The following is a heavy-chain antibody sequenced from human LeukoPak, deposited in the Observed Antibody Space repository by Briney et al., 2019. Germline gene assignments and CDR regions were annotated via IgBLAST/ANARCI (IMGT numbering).Heavy chain of an antibody. V-gene: IGHV4-39*01. J-gene: IGHJ4*02. D-gene: IGHD2-2*01. Sequence: SETLSLTCTVSGGSISSSSYYWGWIRQPPGKGLEWIGSIYYSGSTYYNPSLKSRVTISVDTSKNQFPLKLSSVTAADAAVYYCARLFGYCSSTSCSDYWGQGTLVTVSS. CDR3: ARLFGYCSSTSCSDY. CDR2: IYYSGST. CDR1: GGSISSSSYY.